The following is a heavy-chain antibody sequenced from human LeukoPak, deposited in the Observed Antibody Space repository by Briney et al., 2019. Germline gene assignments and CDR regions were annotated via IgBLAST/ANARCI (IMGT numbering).Heavy chain of an antibody. Sequence: ASVKVSCKASGYTFTSYYMHWVRQAPGQGLEWMGIINPSGGSTSYAQKFQGRVTMTRDTSTSTVYTELSSLRSEDTAVYYCASVYKNGMDVWGQGTTVTVSS. V-gene: IGHV1-46*01. CDR3: ASVYKNGMDV. CDR1: GYTFTSYY. D-gene: IGHD5-24*01. CDR2: INPSGGST. J-gene: IGHJ6*02.